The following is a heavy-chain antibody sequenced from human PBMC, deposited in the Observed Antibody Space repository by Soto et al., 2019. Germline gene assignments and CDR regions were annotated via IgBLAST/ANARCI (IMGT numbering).Heavy chain of an antibody. CDR2: INAGNGNT. CDR1: GYTFTSYA. Sequence: EASVKVSCKASGYTFTSYAMHWVRQAPGQRLEWMGWINAGNGNTKYSQKFQGRVTITRDTSASTAYMELSSLRSEDTAVDYCARDKAYSGYVPDSGGRGTLVPVSS. CDR3: ARDKAYSGYVPDS. V-gene: IGHV1-3*01. D-gene: IGHD5-12*01. J-gene: IGHJ5*01.